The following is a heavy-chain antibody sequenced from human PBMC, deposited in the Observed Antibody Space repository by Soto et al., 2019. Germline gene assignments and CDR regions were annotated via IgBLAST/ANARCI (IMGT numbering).Heavy chain of an antibody. CDR1: GGSFSGYY. CDR2: INHSGST. J-gene: IGHJ6*02. D-gene: IGHD3-3*01. V-gene: IGHV4-34*01. Sequence: SETLSLTCAVYGGSFSGYYWSWIRQPPGKGLEWIGEINHSGSTNYNPSLKRRVTRSVDTSKNQFSLKLSSVTAADTAVYYCARSTILGVVYYYGMDVWGQGTTVTVSS. CDR3: ARSTILGVVYYYGMDV.